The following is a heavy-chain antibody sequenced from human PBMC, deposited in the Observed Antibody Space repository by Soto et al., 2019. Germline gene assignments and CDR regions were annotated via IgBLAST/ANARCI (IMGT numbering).Heavy chain of an antibody. Sequence: GGSLRLSCAASGFTFSSYGMNWVRQAPGKGLEWVAVISYDGSNKYYADSVKGRFTISRDNSKNTLYLQMNSLRAEDTAVYYCAKTLRRRITIFGVVSHTPSYYGMDVWGQGTTVTVSS. CDR3: AKTLRRRITIFGVVSHTPSYYGMDV. J-gene: IGHJ6*02. CDR2: ISYDGSNK. D-gene: IGHD3-3*01. CDR1: GFTFSSYG. V-gene: IGHV3-30*18.